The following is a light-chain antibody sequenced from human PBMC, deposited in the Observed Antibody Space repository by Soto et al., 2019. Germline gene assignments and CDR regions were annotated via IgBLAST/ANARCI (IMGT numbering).Light chain of an antibody. J-gene: IGKJ1*01. Sequence: EVVMTQSPPTLSVSPGERATLSCRASQSVSENLAWYQQKPGQSPRLLIYGASSRATGIPERFSASGSGTQFSLTISGLQSEDFGVYYCQQYKYWPPVTFGQGNRVEV. V-gene: IGKV3-15*01. CDR2: GAS. CDR3: QQYKYWPPVT. CDR1: QSVSEN.